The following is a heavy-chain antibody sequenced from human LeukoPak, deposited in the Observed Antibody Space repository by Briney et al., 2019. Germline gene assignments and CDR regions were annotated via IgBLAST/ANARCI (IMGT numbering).Heavy chain of an antibody. CDR3: TGNYYDSSGYQYYFDY. CDR1: GFTFGDYA. D-gene: IGHD3-22*01. Sequence: PGGSLRLSCTASGFTFGDYAMSWFRQAPGKGLEWVGFIRSKAYGGTTEYAASVKGRFAISRDDSKSIAYLQMNSLKTEDTAVYYCTGNYYDSSGYQYYFDYWGQGTLVTVSS. CDR2: IRSKAYGGTT. V-gene: IGHV3-49*03. J-gene: IGHJ4*02.